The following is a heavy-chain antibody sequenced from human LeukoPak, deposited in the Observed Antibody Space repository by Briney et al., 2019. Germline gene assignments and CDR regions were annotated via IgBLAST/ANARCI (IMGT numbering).Heavy chain of an antibody. V-gene: IGHV4-61*01. D-gene: IGHD2-15*01. CDR1: GGSVSSGSYY. CDR3: ARDDGGGWTGFDC. Sequence: SETLSLTCTVSGGSVSSGSYYWNWIRQPPGKGLEWIGYIYDSGSTNYNPSLKSRVTISVDTSKNQFSLKVNSVTAADTAVYYCARDDGGGWTGFDCWGQGALVTVSS. J-gene: IGHJ4*02. CDR2: IYDSGST.